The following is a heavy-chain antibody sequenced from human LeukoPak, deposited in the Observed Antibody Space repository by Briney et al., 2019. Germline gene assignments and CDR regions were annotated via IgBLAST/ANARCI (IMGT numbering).Heavy chain of an antibody. D-gene: IGHD2-21*02. CDR3: ARVDLVVVTAIPDY. CDR1: GFTFSSYA. Sequence: GSLRLSCAASGFTFSSYAMSWIRQPPGKGLEWIGEINHSGSTNYNPSLKSRVTISVDTSKNQFSLKLSSVTAADTAVYYCARVDLVVVTAIPDYWGQGTLVTVSS. J-gene: IGHJ4*02. V-gene: IGHV4-34*01. CDR2: INHSGST.